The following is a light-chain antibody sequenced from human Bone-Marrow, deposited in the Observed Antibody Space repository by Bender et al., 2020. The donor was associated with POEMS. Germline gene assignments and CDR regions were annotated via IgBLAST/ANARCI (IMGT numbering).Light chain of an antibody. CDR2: YVT. V-gene: IGLV2-14*03. CDR1: SGDIGAYNF. Sequence: QSALTQPASVSGSPGQSLTLSCTGTSGDIGAYNFVSWYQQHPAEAPKLIIYYVTKRPSGVSYRFSGSKSGNTASLTISGLQTEDEADYYCSSYTGSSIVVFGGGTKLTVL. J-gene: IGLJ2*01. CDR3: SSYTGSSIVV.